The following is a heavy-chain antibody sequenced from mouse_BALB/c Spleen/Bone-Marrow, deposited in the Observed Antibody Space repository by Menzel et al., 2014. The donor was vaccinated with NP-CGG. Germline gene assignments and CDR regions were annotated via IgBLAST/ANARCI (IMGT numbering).Heavy chain of an antibody. Sequence: VKEVESGAELVRPGSSVKISCKASGYALSSNWMNWVKQRPGQGLEWIGQIYPGDGDTNYNGKFQGKATLTADKSSSTAYMQLSSLTSEDSAVYFCARGDYRYGDFAMDYWGQGTSVTVSS. CDR1: GYALSSNW. CDR2: IYPGDGDT. CDR3: ARGDYRYGDFAMDY. J-gene: IGHJ4*01. V-gene: IGHV1-80*01. D-gene: IGHD2-12*01.